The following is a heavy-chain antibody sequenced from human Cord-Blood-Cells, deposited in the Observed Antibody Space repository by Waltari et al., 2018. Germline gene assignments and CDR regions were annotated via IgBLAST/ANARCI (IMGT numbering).Heavy chain of an antibody. V-gene: IGHV4-38-2*02. J-gene: IGHJ4*02. Sequence: QVQLQESGPGLVKPSETLSLTCTVSGYSISSGYYWGWIRQPPGKGLGWIGSIYHSGSTYYNPSLKSRVTISVDTSKNQFSLKLSSVTAADTAVYYCATGGYDYWGQGTLVTVSS. CDR1: GYSISSGYY. D-gene: IGHD2-8*02. CDR2: IYHSGST. CDR3: ATGGYDY.